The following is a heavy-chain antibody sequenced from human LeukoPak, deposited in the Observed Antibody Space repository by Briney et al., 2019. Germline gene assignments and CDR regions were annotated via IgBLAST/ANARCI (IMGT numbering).Heavy chain of an antibody. V-gene: IGHV4-59*01. J-gene: IGHJ4*02. CDR2: IYYSGST. D-gene: IGHD3-10*01. Sequence: SETLSLTCTVSGGSISSYYWSWIRQPPGKGLEWIGYIYYSGSTNYNPSLKSRVTISVDTSKNQFSLKLSSVTAADTAVYYCARVKDAYGSGSYVDYWGQGTLVTVSS. CDR1: GGSISSYY. CDR3: ARVKDAYGSGSYVDY.